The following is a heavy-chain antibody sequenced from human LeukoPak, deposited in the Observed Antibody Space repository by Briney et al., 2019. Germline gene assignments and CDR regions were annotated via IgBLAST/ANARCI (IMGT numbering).Heavy chain of an antibody. CDR2: ISWNSGSI. CDR3: AKAKVALDY. CDR1: GFTFDDYA. V-gene: IGHV3-9*01. J-gene: IGHJ4*02. Sequence: GGSLRLSCAASGFTFDDYAMHWVRPAPGKGLEWVSGISWNSGSIGYADSVKGRFTISRDNAKNSLYLQMNSLRAEDTALYYCAKAKVALDYWGQGTLVTVSS. D-gene: IGHD2-15*01.